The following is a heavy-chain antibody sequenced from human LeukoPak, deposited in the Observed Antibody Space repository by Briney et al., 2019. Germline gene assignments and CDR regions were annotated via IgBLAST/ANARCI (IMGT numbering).Heavy chain of an antibody. CDR3: ARGSNYGSFDY. V-gene: IGHV1-8*01. CDR1: GYTFTSYD. CDR2: MNPNSGNT. J-gene: IGHJ4*02. D-gene: IGHD3-10*01. Sequence: ASVKVSCKASGYTFTSYDINWVRQAPGQGLEWMGWMNPNSGNTGYAQIFQGRVTMTRDTSISTAYMEPTRLRSDDTAVYFCARGSNYGSFDYWGQGTLVTVSS.